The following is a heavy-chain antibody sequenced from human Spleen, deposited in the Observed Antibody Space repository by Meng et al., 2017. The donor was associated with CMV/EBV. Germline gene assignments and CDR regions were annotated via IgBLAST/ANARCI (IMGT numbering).Heavy chain of an antibody. CDR3: ARDRSWNYSYGDY. CDR1: GYTFTSYG. J-gene: IGHJ4*02. D-gene: IGHD1-7*01. Sequence: NASGYTFTSYGISWVRQAPGQGLEWMGWISAYNGNTTYAQKLQGRVTMTTDTSTSTAYMELRSLRSDDTAVYYCARDRSWNYSYGDYWGQGTLVTVSS. V-gene: IGHV1-18*01. CDR2: ISAYNGNT.